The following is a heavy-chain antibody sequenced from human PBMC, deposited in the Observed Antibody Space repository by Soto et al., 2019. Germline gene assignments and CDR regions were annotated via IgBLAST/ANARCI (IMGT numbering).Heavy chain of an antibody. V-gene: IGHV3-23*01. CDR3: ASDAYSSTWTVFDY. J-gene: IGHJ4*02. CDR1: GFTFSSYA. CDR2: ISGSGGST. Sequence: GGSLRLSCAASGFTFSSYAMSWVRQAPGKGLEWVTAISGSGGSTDYADSVKGRFTISRDNSKNTLYLQMNSLRAEDTAVYYCASDAYSSTWTVFDYWGLGTLVTVSS. D-gene: IGHD6-13*01.